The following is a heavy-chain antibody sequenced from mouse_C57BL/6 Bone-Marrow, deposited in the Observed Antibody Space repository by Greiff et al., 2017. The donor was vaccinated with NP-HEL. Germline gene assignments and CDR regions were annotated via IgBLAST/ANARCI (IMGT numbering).Heavy chain of an antibody. Sequence: QVQLQQPGAELVKPGASVKMSCKASGYTFTSYWITWVKQRPGQGLEWIGDIYPGSGSTNYNEKFKSKATLTVDTSSSTAYMQLSSLTPEDSAVYYCARRDDGYPWFAYWGQGTLVTVSA. CDR2: IYPGSGST. J-gene: IGHJ3*01. CDR1: GYTFTSYW. CDR3: ARRDDGYPWFAY. D-gene: IGHD2-3*01. V-gene: IGHV1-55*01.